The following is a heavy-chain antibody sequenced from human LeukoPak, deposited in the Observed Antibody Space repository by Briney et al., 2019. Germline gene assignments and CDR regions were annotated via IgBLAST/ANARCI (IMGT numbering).Heavy chain of an antibody. CDR2: VYNSGNT. V-gene: IGHV4-59*08. J-gene: IGHJ4*02. D-gene: IGHD1-14*01. Sequence: PSETLSLTCTVSGNFIRSDYWTWIRQSPGKGLEWIGYVYNSGNTNYNPSLKSRVTISVDTSKNQFSLKLSSVTAADTAVYYCARLSKTRALDYWGQGTLVTVSS. CDR1: GNFIRSDY. CDR3: ARLSKTRALDY.